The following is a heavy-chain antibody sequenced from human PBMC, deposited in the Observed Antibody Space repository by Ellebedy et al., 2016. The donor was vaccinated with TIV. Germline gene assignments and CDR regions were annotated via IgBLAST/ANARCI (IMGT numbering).Heavy chain of an antibody. Sequence: MPSETLSLTCTVSGGSISSYSWSWIRQPAGKGLEWVGHIDASGSANYNPSLKSRVTMSVDTSKNQFSLKLSSVTAADTAVYYCARHLALGVRGPFDYWGQGTLVTVSS. CDR1: GGSISSYS. D-gene: IGHD2-2*01. J-gene: IGHJ4*02. CDR3: ARHLALGVRGPFDY. CDR2: IDASGSA. V-gene: IGHV4-4*07.